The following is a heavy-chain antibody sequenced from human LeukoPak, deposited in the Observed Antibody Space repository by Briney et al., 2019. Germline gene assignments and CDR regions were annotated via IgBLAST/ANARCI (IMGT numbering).Heavy chain of an antibody. CDR3: ARHGTIFGVVIYRGNWFDP. J-gene: IGHJ5*02. CDR1: GFTFSNYA. CDR2: ITDSGGST. D-gene: IGHD3-3*01. Sequence: GGSLRLSCAASGFTFSNYAMNWVRQVPGKGLEWVSIITDSGGSTYYADSVKGRFTISRDNSKNTLYLQMNSLRAEDTAVYYCARHGTIFGVVIYRGNWFDPWGQGTLVTVSS. V-gene: IGHV3-23*01.